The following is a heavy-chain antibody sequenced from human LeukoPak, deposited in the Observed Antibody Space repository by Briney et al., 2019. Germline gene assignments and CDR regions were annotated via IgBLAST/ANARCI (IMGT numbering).Heavy chain of an antibody. Sequence: PGGSLRLSCAASGFTFDDYGMSWVRHAPGKGLEWVSGINWNGGSTGYADSVKGRFTISRDNAKNSLYLQMNSLRAEDTALYYCARDNGDYYSGNMDVWGKGTTVTVSS. V-gene: IGHV3-20*04. J-gene: IGHJ6*03. CDR1: GFTFDDYG. CDR2: INWNGGST. D-gene: IGHD4-17*01. CDR3: ARDNGDYYSGNMDV.